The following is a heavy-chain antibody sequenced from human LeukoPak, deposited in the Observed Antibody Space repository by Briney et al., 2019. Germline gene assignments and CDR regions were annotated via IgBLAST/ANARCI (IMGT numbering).Heavy chain of an antibody. D-gene: IGHD3-22*01. V-gene: IGHV3-23*01. CDR3: AKQPGSVVDSSGSLSRH. Sequence: GGSLRLSCAASGFTFSDYAMSWVRQAPGKGLEWVSGISGSGGSTFYADSVKGRFTISRDNTKNTLYLQVNSLRAEDTAVYYCAKQPGSVVDSSGSLSRHWGQGTLVTVSS. CDR1: GFTFSDYA. CDR2: ISGSGGST. J-gene: IGHJ4*02.